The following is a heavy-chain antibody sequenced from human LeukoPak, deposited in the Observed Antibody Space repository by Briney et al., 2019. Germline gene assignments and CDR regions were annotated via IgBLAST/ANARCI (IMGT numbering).Heavy chain of an antibody. J-gene: IGHJ3*02. D-gene: IGHD3-22*01. Sequence: PGRSLRLSGAASGFTFSSYGMHWVRQAPGKGLEWVAVIWYDGSNKYYAGSVKGRFTISRDNSKNTLYLQMNSLRAEDTAVYYCARDRPDYYDSSGYYEVLDAFDIWGQGTMVTVSS. V-gene: IGHV3-33*01. CDR2: IWYDGSNK. CDR1: GFTFSSYG. CDR3: ARDRPDYYDSSGYYEVLDAFDI.